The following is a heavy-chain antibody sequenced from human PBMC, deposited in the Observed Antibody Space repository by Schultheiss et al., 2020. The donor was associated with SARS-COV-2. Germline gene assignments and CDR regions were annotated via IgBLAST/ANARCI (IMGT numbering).Heavy chain of an antibody. CDR1: GFTFDDYA. CDR2: ISWNSGSI. CDR3: AKDVAAADDYYYYYGMDV. J-gene: IGHJ6*02. D-gene: IGHD6-13*01. V-gene: IGHV3-9*01. Sequence: GGSLRLSCAASGFTFDDYAMHWVRQAPGKGLEWVSGISWNSGSIGYADSVKGRFTISRDNAKNSLYLQMNSLRAEDTALYYCAKDVAAADDYYYYYGMDVWGQGTTVTVSS.